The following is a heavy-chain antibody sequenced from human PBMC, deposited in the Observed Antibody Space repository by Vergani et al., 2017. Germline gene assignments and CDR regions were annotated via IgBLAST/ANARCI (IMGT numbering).Heavy chain of an antibody. CDR1: GYSFTSYW. J-gene: IGHJ6*02. D-gene: IGHD3-22*01. Sequence: VQLVQSGAEVKKPGESLRISCKGSGYSFTSYWISWVRQMPGKGLEWMGRIDPSDSYTNYSPSFQGHVTISADKSISTAYLQWSSLKASDTAMYYCARQLVLYYYDSSGYPIYYYYGMDVWGQGTTVTVSS. V-gene: IGHV5-10-1*01. CDR3: ARQLVLYYYDSSGYPIYYYYGMDV. CDR2: IDPSDSYT.